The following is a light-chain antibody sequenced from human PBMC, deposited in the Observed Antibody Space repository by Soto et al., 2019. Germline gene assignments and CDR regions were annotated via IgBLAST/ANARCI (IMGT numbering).Light chain of an antibody. CDR3: SSYTSSSTYV. J-gene: IGLJ1*01. CDR2: EVS. Sequence: QSALTQPASVSGSHGQSITISCTGTSSDVGGYNYVSWYQQHPGKAHKLMIYEVSNRPSGVSNRFSGSKSGNTASLTISGLQAEDEADYYCSSYTSSSTYVFGTGTKLTVL. V-gene: IGLV2-14*01. CDR1: SSDVGGYNY.